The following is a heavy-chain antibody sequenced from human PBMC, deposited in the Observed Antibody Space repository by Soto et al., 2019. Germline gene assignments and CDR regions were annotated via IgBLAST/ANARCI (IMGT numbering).Heavy chain of an antibody. J-gene: IGHJ5*02. CDR3: ARLQLGGDRMLNWFDP. CDR2: INVYNGDR. D-gene: IGHD2-21*02. Sequence: QVQVVQSGPELKKRGASVKVSCKAQGYIFTKYGIGWVRQAPGHGLEWMGLINVYNGDRKVAQKFQDRVSMTTDTATDPAYMNLNSLRSGDTAVYYCARLQLGGDRMLNWFDPWGQGTLVTVSS. CDR1: GYIFTKYG. V-gene: IGHV1-18*01.